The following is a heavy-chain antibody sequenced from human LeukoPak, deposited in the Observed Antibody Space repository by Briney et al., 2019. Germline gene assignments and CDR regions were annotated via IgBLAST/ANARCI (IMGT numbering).Heavy chain of an antibody. D-gene: IGHD3-16*02. J-gene: IGHJ3*02. V-gene: IGHV4-59*01. CDR1: GGSISSYY. Sequence: PSEILSLTCTVSGGSISSYYWSWIRQPPGKGLEWIGYIYYSGSTNYNPSLKSRVTISVDTSKNQFSLKLSSVTAADTAVYYCARGAYDYVWGSYRYGAFDIWGQGTMVTVSS. CDR3: ARGAYDYVWGSYRYGAFDI. CDR2: IYYSGST.